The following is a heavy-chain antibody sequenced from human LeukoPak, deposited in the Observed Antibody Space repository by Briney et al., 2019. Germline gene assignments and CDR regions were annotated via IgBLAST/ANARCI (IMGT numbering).Heavy chain of an antibody. CDR3: ALGGIVTTMGIDP. J-gene: IGHJ5*02. D-gene: IGHD5-12*01. Sequence: SETLSLTCTVSGYSISSGYYWGWIRQPPGKGLEWIGSIYHSGSTYYNPSLKSRVTISVDTSRNQFTLNLSSVTAADTAVYYCALGGIVTTMGIDPWGQGTLVTVSS. CDR1: GYSISSGYY. CDR2: IYHSGST. V-gene: IGHV4-38-2*02.